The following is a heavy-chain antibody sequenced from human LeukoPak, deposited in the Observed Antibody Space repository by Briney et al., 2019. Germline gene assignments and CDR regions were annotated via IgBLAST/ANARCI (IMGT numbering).Heavy chain of an antibody. CDR3: ARDYEIY. D-gene: IGHD5-12*01. Sequence: GGSLRLSCAASGFTFSSYSMNWVRQAPGKGLEWVSSISSSSYIYYGDSVKGRFTISRDNAKDSLYLQMNSLSAEDTAVYYCARDYEIYWGQGTLVTVSS. CDR2: ISSSSYI. J-gene: IGHJ4*02. V-gene: IGHV3-21*01. CDR1: GFTFSSYS.